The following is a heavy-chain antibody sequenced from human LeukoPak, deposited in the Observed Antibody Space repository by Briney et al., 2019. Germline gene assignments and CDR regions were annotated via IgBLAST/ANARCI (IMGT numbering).Heavy chain of an antibody. V-gene: IGHV3-23*01. D-gene: IGHD2-15*01. CDR3: ARKLYRANDAFDI. CDR1: GFTCSSYT. J-gene: IGHJ3*02. Sequence: GGSLRLSCAAAGFTCSSYTMRGVRQAPGKELECVLVIYGSGHSTYYTDSVKGRFTVSRDNSKNTLYLQMNSLRAEDTAVYYCARKLYRANDAFDIWGQGTMVTVSS. CDR2: IYGSGHST.